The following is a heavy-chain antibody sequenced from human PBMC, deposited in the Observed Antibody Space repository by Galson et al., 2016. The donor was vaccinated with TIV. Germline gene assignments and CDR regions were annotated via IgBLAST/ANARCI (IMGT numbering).Heavy chain of an antibody. Sequence: LRLSCAASGFPFRLYTLNWVRQASGKGLEWVSSISSNGYYIYYADSLKGRFTISRDNSENSLYLQMNSLRAEDTAVYYCAREGGRGSSDRDWFDLWGQGTLVTVSS. CDR1: GFPFRLYT. CDR2: ISSNGYYI. J-gene: IGHJ5*02. D-gene: IGHD6-6*01. CDR3: AREGGRGSSDRDWFDL. V-gene: IGHV3-21*01.